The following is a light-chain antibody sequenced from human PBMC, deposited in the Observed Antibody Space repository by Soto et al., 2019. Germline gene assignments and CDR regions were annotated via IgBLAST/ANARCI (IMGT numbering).Light chain of an antibody. CDR3: QQYNNWPPKYT. J-gene: IGKJ2*01. V-gene: IGKV3-15*01. CDR1: QSVSRV. CDR2: DSS. Sequence: DIVLTQSPATLSVSPGESATLSCSARQSVSRVLAWYQQVPGQAPRLLIYDSSTRATGVPARFSGSGSGTQFTLTISSLQSEDFAVYYCQQYNNWPPKYTFGQGTKLQI.